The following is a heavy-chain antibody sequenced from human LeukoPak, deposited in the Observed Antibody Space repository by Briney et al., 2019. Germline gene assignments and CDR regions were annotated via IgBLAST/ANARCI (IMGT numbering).Heavy chain of an antibody. CDR1: GYTFTSYY. Sequence: ASVKVSCKASGYTFTSYYMHWVRQAPGRGLEWMGIINPSGGSTSYAQKFQGRVTMTRDTSTSTVYMELSSLRSEDTAVYCCARDLSRYCSSTSCYSGWFDPWGQGTLVTVSS. CDR2: INPSGGST. V-gene: IGHV1-46*03. J-gene: IGHJ5*02. CDR3: ARDLSRYCSSTSCYSGWFDP. D-gene: IGHD2-2*01.